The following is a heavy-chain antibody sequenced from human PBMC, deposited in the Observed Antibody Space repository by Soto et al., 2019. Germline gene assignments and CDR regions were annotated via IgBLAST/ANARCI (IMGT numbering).Heavy chain of an antibody. D-gene: IGHD3-16*01. Sequence: QVQLVESGGGVVQPGRSLRLSCAASGFTFSSYGMHWVRQAPGKGLEWVAVISYDGSNKYYADSVKGRFTISRDNSKNTLYLQMNSLRAEDTAVYYCAKDLRWSGGDERSGFDYWGQGTLVTVS. V-gene: IGHV3-30*18. CDR3: AKDLRWSGGDERSGFDY. J-gene: IGHJ4*02. CDR1: GFTFSSYG. CDR2: ISYDGSNK.